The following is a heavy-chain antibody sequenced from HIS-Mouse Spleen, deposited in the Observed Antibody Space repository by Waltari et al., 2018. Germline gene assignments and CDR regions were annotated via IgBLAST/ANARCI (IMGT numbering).Heavy chain of an antibody. CDR3: ARDGGTGDFDY. CDR1: GFAFSSYW. CDR2: IKQDGSEK. J-gene: IGHJ4*02. Sequence: EVQLVESGGGWVQPGGSLSLSCAASGFAFSSYWMSWVRQAPGKGLEWVANIKQDGSEKYYVDSVKGRFTISRDNAKNSLYLKMNSLRAEDTAVYYCARDGGTGDFDYWGQGTLVTVSS. D-gene: IGHD7-27*01. V-gene: IGHV3-7*01.